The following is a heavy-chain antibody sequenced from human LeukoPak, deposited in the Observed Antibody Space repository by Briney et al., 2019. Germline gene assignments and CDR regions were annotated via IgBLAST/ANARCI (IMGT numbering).Heavy chain of an antibody. J-gene: IGHJ4*02. D-gene: IGHD2-2*01. CDR3: ARLIVVVPAAEVGVVTHFDY. V-gene: IGHV4-34*01. CDR2: INHSGST. Sequence: SETLSLTCAVYGGSFSGYYWSWICQPPGKGLEWIGEINHSGSTNYNPSLKSRVTISVDTSKNQFSLKLSSVTAADTAVYYCARLIVVVPAAEVGVVTHFDYWGQGTLVTVSS. CDR1: GGSFSGYY.